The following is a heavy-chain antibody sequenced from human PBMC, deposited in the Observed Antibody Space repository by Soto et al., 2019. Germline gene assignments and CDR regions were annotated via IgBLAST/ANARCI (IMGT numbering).Heavy chain of an antibody. V-gene: IGHV4-4*02. D-gene: IGHD3-10*01. J-gene: IGHJ4*02. Sequence: SETLSLTCAVSGDSISSMNWWSWVRQPPGKGLEWIGEIHHSGSTNYNPSLKSRVTISVEKSWNQFSLKLSSVTAADTAVYYCARYDYGSGNDYNIDYCGQGILVT. CDR1: GDSISSMNW. CDR3: ARYDYGSGNDYNIDY. CDR2: IHHSGST.